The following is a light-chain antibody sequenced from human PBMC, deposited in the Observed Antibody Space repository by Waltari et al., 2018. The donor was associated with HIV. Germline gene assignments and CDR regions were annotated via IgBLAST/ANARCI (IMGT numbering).Light chain of an antibody. V-gene: IGLV1-40*01. CDR3: QSYDSSLSGWV. CDR2: GNS. Sequence: QSVLTQPPSVSGAPGQRVTISCTGSSSNIGAGYDVHWYQQLPGTAPKLLIYGNSKRPSGVPDRFSGSKSGTSASLAITVLQAEDEAEYYCQSYDSSLSGWVFGGGTKLTVL. J-gene: IGLJ3*02. CDR1: SSNIGAGYD.